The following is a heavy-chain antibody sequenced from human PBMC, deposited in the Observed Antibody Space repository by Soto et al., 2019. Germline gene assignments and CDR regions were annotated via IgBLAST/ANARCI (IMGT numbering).Heavy chain of an antibody. CDR3: VRDDILGVRSFDY. CDR1: GFTFSGYS. D-gene: IGHD3-9*01. J-gene: IGHJ4*02. CDR2: ISSGSKTI. V-gene: IGHV3-48*02. Sequence: GGSLRLSWAASGFTFSGYSLNWVRQAPGKGLEWISYISSGSKTIYYADSVKGRFIVSRGNAKNSQYLQMSSLRDEDTAVYYCVRDDILGVRSFDYWGQGPLVTVSS.